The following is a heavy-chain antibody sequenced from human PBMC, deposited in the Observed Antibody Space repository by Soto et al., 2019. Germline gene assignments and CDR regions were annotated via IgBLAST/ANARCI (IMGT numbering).Heavy chain of an antibody. CDR1: GYTFTGYY. V-gene: IGHV1-2*04. CDR3: AREKSAHDILTGYSQPGWFEP. CDR2: INPNSGGT. J-gene: IGHJ5*02. Sequence: ASVKVSCKASGYTFTGYYMHWVRQAPGQGLEWMGWINPNSGGTNYAQKFQGWVTMTRDTSISTAYMELSRLRSDDTAVYYCAREKSAHDILTGYSQPGWFEPWGQGTLVTVSS. D-gene: IGHD3-9*01.